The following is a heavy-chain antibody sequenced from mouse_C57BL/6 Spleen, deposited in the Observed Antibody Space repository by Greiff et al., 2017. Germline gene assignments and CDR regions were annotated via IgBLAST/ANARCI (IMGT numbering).Heavy chain of an antibody. CDR3: ARSGGYGYFDY. Sequence: VQLKESGAELVKPGASVKISCKASGYAFSSYWMNWVKQRPGKGLEWIGQIYPGDGDTNYNGKFKGKATLTADKSSSTAYMQLSSLTSEDSAVYFCARSGGYGYFDYWGQGTTLTVSS. CDR1: GYAFSSYW. V-gene: IGHV1-80*01. J-gene: IGHJ2*01. CDR2: IYPGDGDT. D-gene: IGHD2-2*01.